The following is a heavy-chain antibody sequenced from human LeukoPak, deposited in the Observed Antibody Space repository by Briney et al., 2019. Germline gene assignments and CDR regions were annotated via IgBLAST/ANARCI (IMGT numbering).Heavy chain of an antibody. V-gene: IGHV4-59*01. CDR1: GGSISSYY. CDR3: ARGECSGGSCYFAPVDY. D-gene: IGHD2-15*01. Sequence: SETLSLTCIVSGGSISSYYWRWIRQPPGKGREWMVYIYYSGSTNYNPSLKSRVSISVDTSKNQFSLKLSSVTAADAAVYYCARGECSGGSCYFAPVDYWGQGTLVTVSS. J-gene: IGHJ4*02. CDR2: IYYSGST.